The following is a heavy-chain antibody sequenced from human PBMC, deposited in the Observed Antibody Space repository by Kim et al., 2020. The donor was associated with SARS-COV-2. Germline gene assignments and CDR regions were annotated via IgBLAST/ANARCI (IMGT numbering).Heavy chain of an antibody. J-gene: IGHJ4*02. Sequence: DGSNKYYPASVKGRFTISRDNSKNTLYLQMNSLRAEDTAVYYCAKSPGLDYWGQGTLVTVSS. V-gene: IGHV3-30*02. CDR3: AKSPGLDY. CDR2: DGSNK.